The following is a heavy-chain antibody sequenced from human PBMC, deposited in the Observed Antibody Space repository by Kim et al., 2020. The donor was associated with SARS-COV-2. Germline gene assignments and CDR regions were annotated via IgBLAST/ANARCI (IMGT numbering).Heavy chain of an antibody. CDR3: ARGSYCTNGVCVYAMDV. J-gene: IGHJ6*02. CDR2: IRDKPNSYTT. V-gene: IGHV3-72*01. Sequence: GGSLRLSCAASGFTFSDHYMDWVRQVPGRGLEWVGRIRDKPNSYTTEYAASVKGRFTISRDDSKNSVYLQMNGPKTEDTAMYYCARGSYCTNGVCVYAMDVWGQGTTVTVSS. D-gene: IGHD2-8*01. CDR1: GFTFSDHY.